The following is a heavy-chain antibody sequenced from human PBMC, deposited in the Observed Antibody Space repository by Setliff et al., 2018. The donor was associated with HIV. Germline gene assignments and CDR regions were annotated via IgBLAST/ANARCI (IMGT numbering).Heavy chain of an antibody. CDR3: ATVFYYNSESYSLDY. Sequence: SVKVFCKASGYTFTSYAISWVRQAPGQGLEWVGGIIPLFGTTNYAQKFQGRVTITADESTNTAHMELNSLRSIDTAMYYCATVFYYNSESYSLDYWGQGMLVTVSS. V-gene: IGHV1-69*13. D-gene: IGHD3-10*01. CDR1: GYTFTSYA. J-gene: IGHJ4*02. CDR2: IIPLFGTT.